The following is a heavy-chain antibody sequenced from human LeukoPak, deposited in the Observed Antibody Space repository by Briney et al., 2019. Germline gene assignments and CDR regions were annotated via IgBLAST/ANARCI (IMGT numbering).Heavy chain of an antibody. D-gene: IGHD3-3*01. CDR2: IYHSGST. Sequence: SETLSLTCAVSGYSISSGYYWGWIRQPPGKGLEWIGSIYHSGSTYYNPPLKSRVTISVDTSKNQFSLKLSSVTAADTAVYYCARRGLLGFGVVTSYFDYWGQGTLVTVSS. CDR3: ARRGLLGFGVVTSYFDY. J-gene: IGHJ4*02. CDR1: GYSISSGYY. V-gene: IGHV4-38-2*01.